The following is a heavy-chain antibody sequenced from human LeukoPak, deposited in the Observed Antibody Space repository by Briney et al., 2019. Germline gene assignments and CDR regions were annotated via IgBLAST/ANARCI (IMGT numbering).Heavy chain of an antibody. CDR1: GFTFSSNW. CDR2: IKEDGSEK. D-gene: IGHD5-18*01. CDR3: ARDGPTAYFDY. V-gene: IGHV3-7*01. J-gene: IGHJ4*02. Sequence: PGGSLRLSCAASGFTFSSNWMTWVRQAPGKGLEWVVNIKEDGSEKYYVDSVKGRFTISRDNAKNSVYLQMNSLRAEDTAVYYCARDGPTAYFDYWGQGTLVTVSS.